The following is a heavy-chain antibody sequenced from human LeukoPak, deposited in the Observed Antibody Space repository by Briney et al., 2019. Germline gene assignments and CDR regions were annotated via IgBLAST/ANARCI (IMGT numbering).Heavy chain of an antibody. Sequence: GGSLRLSCAASGFTFSSYGMHWVRQAPGKGLEWVAFIRYDGSNKYYADSVKGRFTISRDNSKNTLYLQMNSLRAEDTAVYYCAKAGLWFGEYRDYWGQGTLVTVSS. CDR2: IRYDGSNK. V-gene: IGHV3-30*02. CDR3: AKAGLWFGEYRDY. D-gene: IGHD3-10*01. J-gene: IGHJ4*02. CDR1: GFTFSSYG.